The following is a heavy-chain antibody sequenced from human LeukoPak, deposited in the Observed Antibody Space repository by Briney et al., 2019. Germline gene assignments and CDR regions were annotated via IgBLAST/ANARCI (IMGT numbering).Heavy chain of an antibody. V-gene: IGHV3-23*01. CDR2: ISGSGGRP. J-gene: IGHJ4*02. D-gene: IGHD5-24*01. CDR1: GFTFNTYN. CDR3: AKDRREGNYFDY. Sequence: GGSLRLSCAASGFTFNTYNMNWVRQAPGQGLEWVSVISGSGGRPYYADSAKGRFTISRDNSKNTLYLQMNSLRAEDTAVYYCAKDRREGNYFDYWGQGTLVTVSS.